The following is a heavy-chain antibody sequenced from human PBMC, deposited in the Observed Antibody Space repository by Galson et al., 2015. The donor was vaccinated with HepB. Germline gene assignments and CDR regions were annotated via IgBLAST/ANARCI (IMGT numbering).Heavy chain of an antibody. J-gene: IGHJ6*02. CDR1: GGTFSSYA. D-gene: IGHD3-3*01. CDR3: ARSITIFGVVIMSYYYYGMDV. CDR2: IIPIFGIA. Sequence: SVKVSCKASGGTFSSYAISWVRQAPGQGLEWMGGIIPIFGIANYAQKFQGRVTITADESTSTAYMELSSLRSEDTAVYYCARSITIFGVVIMSYYYYGMDVWGQGTTVTVSS. V-gene: IGHV1-69*13.